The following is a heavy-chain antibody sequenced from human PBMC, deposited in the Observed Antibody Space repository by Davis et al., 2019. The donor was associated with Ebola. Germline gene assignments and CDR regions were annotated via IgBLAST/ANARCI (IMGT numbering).Heavy chain of an antibody. D-gene: IGHD1-26*01. CDR2: HGTSGDT. Sequence: PGGSLRLSCEASGFSFSTYAMIWVRQAPGKGLEWVSTHGTSGDTYYADSVKGRFTISRDNSKNTLYLQMNGLRVEDTAIYFCVKDTSNIWFDIWGQGTMVTVSS. J-gene: IGHJ3*02. CDR1: GFSFSTYA. CDR3: VKDTSNIWFDI. V-gene: IGHV3-23*01.